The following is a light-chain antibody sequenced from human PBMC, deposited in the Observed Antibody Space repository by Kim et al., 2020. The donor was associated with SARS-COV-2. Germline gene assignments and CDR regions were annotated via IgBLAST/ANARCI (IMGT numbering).Light chain of an antibody. CDR3: AAWDDSLSGWV. J-gene: IGLJ3*02. V-gene: IGLV1-47*01. CDR1: SADLGPKS. CDR2: SNY. Sequence: RVTVTSSGNSADLGPKSDYGYQHFHGTAPKLFGSSNYQRPSGDPGRFSGSKYGTSASLAIIGLRCEDEADYHCAAWDDSLSGWVLGGGTKVTVL.